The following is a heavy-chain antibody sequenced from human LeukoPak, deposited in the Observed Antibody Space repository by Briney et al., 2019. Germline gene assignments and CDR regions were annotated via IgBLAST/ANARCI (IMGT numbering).Heavy chain of an antibody. V-gene: IGHV5-51*01. CDR1: GYSFTTFW. D-gene: IGHD3-22*01. CDR3: ARQGSHYYDSTSYYYFDY. J-gene: IGHJ4*02. CDR2: IYPGDSDT. Sequence: GESLKISCRVSGYSFTTFWIGWVRQMPGKGPEWMGIIYPGDSDTRYSSSFQGQVTISADKSLSTAYLQWSSLKASDSAMYYCARQGSHYYDSTSYYYFDYWGQGTLVTVSS.